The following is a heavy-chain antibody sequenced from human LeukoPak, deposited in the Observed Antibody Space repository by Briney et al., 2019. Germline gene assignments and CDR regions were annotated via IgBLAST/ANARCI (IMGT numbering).Heavy chain of an antibody. J-gene: IGHJ4*02. CDR3: ARGLYGGNSGFLDY. V-gene: IGHV1-69*13. D-gene: IGHD4-23*01. CDR2: IIPIFGTA. Sequence: ASVKVSCKASGGTFSSYAISWVRQAPGQGLEWMGGIIPIFGTANYAQKFQGRVTITADESTSTAYMELSSLRSEDTAVYYCARGLYGGNSGFLDYWGQGTLVTVSS. CDR1: GGTFSSYA.